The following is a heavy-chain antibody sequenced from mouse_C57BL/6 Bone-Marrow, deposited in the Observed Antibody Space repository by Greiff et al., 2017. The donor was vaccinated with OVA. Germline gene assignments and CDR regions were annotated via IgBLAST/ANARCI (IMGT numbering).Heavy chain of an antibody. CDR3: ARSIYYDSDY. J-gene: IGHJ2*01. V-gene: IGHV1-19*01. Sequence: EVQLQQSGPVLVKPGASVKMSCKASGYTFTDYYMNWVKQSPGKSLEWIGVINPYNGGTSYNQKFKGKATLTVDKSSSTAYMELNSLTSEDSAVYYCARSIYYDSDYWGQGTTLTVSS. CDR1: GYTFTDYY. D-gene: IGHD2-4*01. CDR2: INPYNGGT.